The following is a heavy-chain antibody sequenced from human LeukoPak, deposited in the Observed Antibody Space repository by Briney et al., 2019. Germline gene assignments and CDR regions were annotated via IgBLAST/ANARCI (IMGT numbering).Heavy chain of an antibody. V-gene: IGHV4-4*07. Sequence: PSETLSLTCTVSGGSFSSYYRSWIRQPAGKGLEWIGRIYTSGSTNYNSSLKSRVTMSVDTSKNQVSLKLSSVTAADTAVYYCATGDGYNSFDYWGQGTLVTVSS. CDR3: ATGDGYNSFDY. CDR1: GGSFSSYY. J-gene: IGHJ4*02. D-gene: IGHD5-24*01. CDR2: IYTSGST.